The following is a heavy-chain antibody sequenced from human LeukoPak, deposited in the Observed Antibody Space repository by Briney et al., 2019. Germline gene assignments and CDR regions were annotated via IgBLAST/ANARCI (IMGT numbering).Heavy chain of an antibody. Sequence: ASVKVSCKASGYTSSTSGISWVRQAPGQGPEWMGWIIAYNGNTNYAQKFQDRVTMTTDTSTSTAYMELRSLRSDDTAVYYCAREVGADYYFPYWGQGTLVTVSS. CDR1: GYTSSTSG. J-gene: IGHJ4*02. V-gene: IGHV1-18*01. CDR3: AREVGADYYFPY. CDR2: IIAYNGNT. D-gene: IGHD3-10*01.